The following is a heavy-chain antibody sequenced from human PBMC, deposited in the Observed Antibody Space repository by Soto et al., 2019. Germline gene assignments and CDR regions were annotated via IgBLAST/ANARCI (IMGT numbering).Heavy chain of an antibody. D-gene: IGHD3-3*01. CDR1: GFTFSSYG. J-gene: IGHJ4*02. Sequence: ESGGGVVQPGRSLRLSCAASGFTFSSYGMHWVRQAPGKGLEWVAVISYDGSNKYYADSVKGRFTISRDNSKNTLYLQMNSLRAEDTAVYYCAKDIRRFLDRYYFDYWGQGTLVTVSS. CDR3: AKDIRRFLDRYYFDY. V-gene: IGHV3-30*18. CDR2: ISYDGSNK.